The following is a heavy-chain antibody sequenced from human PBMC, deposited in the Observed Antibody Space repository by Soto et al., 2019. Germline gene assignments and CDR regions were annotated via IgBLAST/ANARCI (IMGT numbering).Heavy chain of an antibody. Sequence: QLQLQESGPGLVKPSETLSLTCTVSGGSISSSSYYWGWIRQPPGKGRERVGSIYYSGSTYYNPSLKSRGTIAVDTSKNHSTLKLSSATAADTAVYYCARHRYCSGGSCYWGASYGMDVWGQGTTVTVSS. CDR3: ARHRYCSGGSCYWGASYGMDV. D-gene: IGHD2-15*01. CDR1: GGSISSSSYY. J-gene: IGHJ6*01. CDR2: IYYSGST. V-gene: IGHV4-39*01.